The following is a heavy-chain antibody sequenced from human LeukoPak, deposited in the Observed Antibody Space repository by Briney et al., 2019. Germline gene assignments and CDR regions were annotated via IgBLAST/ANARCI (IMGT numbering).Heavy chain of an antibody. CDR1: GYTFTSYD. V-gene: IGHV1-8*01. CDR3: ARNYIAARSDAFDI. CDR2: MNPNSGNT. D-gene: IGHD6-6*01. J-gene: IGHJ3*02. Sequence: ASVKVSCKASGYTFTSYDINWVRQATGQGLEWMGWMNPNSGNTGYAQKFQGRVTMTRNTSISTAYMELNSLRAEDTAVYYCARNYIAARSDAFDIWGQGTMVTVSS.